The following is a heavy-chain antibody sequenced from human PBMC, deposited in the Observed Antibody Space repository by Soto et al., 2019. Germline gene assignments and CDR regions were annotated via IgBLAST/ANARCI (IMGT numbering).Heavy chain of an antibody. CDR1: GFTFSDFY. CDR3: ARGGLGLYYYDSSGYPYYYYGMDV. CDR2: ISSSGSLI. D-gene: IGHD3-22*01. Sequence: LRLSCAASGFTFSDFYMSWVRQAPGKGLEWISYISSSGSLIYYADSVKGRFTISRDNANNSLYLQMNSLRVEDTAVYYCARGGLGLYYYDSSGYPYYYYGMDVWGQGTTVTVSS. V-gene: IGHV3-11*01. J-gene: IGHJ6*02.